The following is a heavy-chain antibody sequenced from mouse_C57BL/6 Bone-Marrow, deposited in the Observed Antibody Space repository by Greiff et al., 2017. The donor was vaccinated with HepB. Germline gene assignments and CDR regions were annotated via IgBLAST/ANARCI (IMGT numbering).Heavy chain of an antibody. CDR1: GFNIKDDY. CDR3: TTWEGFAY. D-gene: IGHD4-1*01. J-gene: IGHJ3*01. V-gene: IGHV14-4*01. Sequence: EVQLKQSGAELVRPGASVKLSCTASGFNIKDDYMHWVKQRPEQGLEWIGWIDPENGDTEYASKFQGKATITADTSSNTAYLQLSSLTSEDTAVYYCTTWEGFAYWGQGTLVTVSA. CDR2: IDPENGDT.